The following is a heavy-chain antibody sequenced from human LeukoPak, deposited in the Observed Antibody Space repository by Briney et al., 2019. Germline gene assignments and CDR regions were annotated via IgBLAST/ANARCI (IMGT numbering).Heavy chain of an antibody. J-gene: IGHJ4*02. CDR1: GGSISSNNW. V-gene: IGHV4-4*02. Sequence: SETLSLTCAVSGGSISSNNWWIWVRQSPERGLEWIGEIYHDGSTNYNPSLKSRVTISMDKSKNQLSLKLNFVTAADTAVYYCARVSYDFWSGYDGIDYWGQGTLVTVSS. CDR3: ARVSYDFWSGYDGIDY. CDR2: IYHDGST. D-gene: IGHD3-3*01.